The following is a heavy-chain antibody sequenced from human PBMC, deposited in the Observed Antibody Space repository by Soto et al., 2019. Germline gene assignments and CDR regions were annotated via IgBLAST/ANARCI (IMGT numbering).Heavy chain of an antibody. D-gene: IGHD2-15*01. CDR1: GYTFTGYY. CDR3: AAELYSGGRCCSFDI. Sequence: GSVKASCKASGYTFTGYYMHSVRQAPGQGLEWMGWINPNSGATKYSQNLQGKSTITRDMSTNTAYMELSSLRSEDTAIYYCAAELYSGGRCCSFDIWGQGTMVTVSS. CDR2: INPNSGAT. V-gene: IGHV1-2*02. J-gene: IGHJ3*02.